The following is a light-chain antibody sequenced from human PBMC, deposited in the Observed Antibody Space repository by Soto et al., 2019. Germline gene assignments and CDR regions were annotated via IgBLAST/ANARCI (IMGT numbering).Light chain of an antibody. CDR1: QSITSNY. CDR3: QRYGSSTT. Sequence: EIVLTQSPDTLSLSPGERATPSCRASQSITSNYLAWYQQKPGQAPRLLIYGVSSRATGIPDRFSGSGSGTYFTLTISGLEPEDFAVYYCQRYGSSTTLGQGTNVDIK. V-gene: IGKV3-20*01. CDR2: GVS. J-gene: IGKJ1*01.